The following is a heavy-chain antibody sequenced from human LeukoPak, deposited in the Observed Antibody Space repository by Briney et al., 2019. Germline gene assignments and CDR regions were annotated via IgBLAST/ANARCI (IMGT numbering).Heavy chain of an antibody. V-gene: IGHV3-20*04. CDR1: GFKFDDYG. Sequence: GGSLRLSCAASGFKFDDYGMSWVRQVPGKGLEWVSGINWNGGSRGYADSVKGRFTISRDNAKNSLYLQMNSLRAEDTAVYYCARDLGLQLWYYLDYWGQGTLVTVSS. CDR3: ARDLGLQLWYYLDY. J-gene: IGHJ4*02. D-gene: IGHD5-18*01. CDR2: INWNGGSR.